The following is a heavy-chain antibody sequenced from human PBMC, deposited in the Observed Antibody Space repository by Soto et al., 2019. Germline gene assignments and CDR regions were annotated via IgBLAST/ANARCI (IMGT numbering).Heavy chain of an antibody. V-gene: IGHV3-23*01. CDR3: AKVFSSWEFLGPYHFDY. D-gene: IGHD1-26*01. Sequence: GGSLRLSCAASGFTFSSYAMSWVRQAPGKGLEWVSAISGSGGSTYYADSVKGRFTISRDNSKNTLYLQMNSLRAEDTAVYYCAKVFSSWEFLGPYHFDYWGQGTLVTVSS. CDR1: GFTFSSYA. J-gene: IGHJ4*02. CDR2: ISGSGGST.